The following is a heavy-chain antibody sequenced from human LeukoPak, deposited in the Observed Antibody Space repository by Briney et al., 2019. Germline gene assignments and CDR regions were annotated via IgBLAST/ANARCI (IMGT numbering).Heavy chain of an antibody. CDR1: GGSISSYY. J-gene: IGHJ5*02. V-gene: IGHV4-59*01. Sequence: SETLSLTCTVSGGSISSYYWSWIRQPPGKGLEWIGCIYYSGSTNYNPSLKSRVTILVDTSKNQFSLKLSSVTAADTAVYYCARGNGWVCSSTSCYNWFDPWGQGTLVTVSS. D-gene: IGHD2-2*01. CDR2: IYYSGST. CDR3: ARGNGWVCSSTSCYNWFDP.